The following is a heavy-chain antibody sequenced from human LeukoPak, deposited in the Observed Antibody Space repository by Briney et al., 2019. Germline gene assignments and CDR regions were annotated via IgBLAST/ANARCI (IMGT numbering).Heavy chain of an antibody. V-gene: IGHV4-59*08. CDR1: GGSISSYY. J-gene: IGHJ4*02. D-gene: IGHD3/OR15-3a*01. Sequence: SETLSLTCTVSGGSISSYYWSWIRQPPGKGLEWIGYIYYSGSTNYNPSLKSRVTISVDTSKNQFSLNLSSVTAADTAVYYCARHARGTGYFDYWVQGTLVTVSS. CDR3: ARHARGTGYFDY. CDR2: IYYSGST.